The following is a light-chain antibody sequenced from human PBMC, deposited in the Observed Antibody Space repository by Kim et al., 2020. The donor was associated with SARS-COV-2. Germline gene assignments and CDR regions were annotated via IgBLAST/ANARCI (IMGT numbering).Light chain of an antibody. J-gene: IGLJ3*02. CDR2: GDG. CDR1: KSNVGNNP. CDR3: AAWDGSLNVWG. Sequence: QSVLTQPPSASGTPGQRVTISCSGSKSNVGNNPVNWYQQFPGTAPKLLIYGDGQRPSGVFDRFSVSKSGTSASLAIGGLHSEDEADYYCAAWDGSLNVWGFGGGTQLTVL. V-gene: IGLV1-44*01.